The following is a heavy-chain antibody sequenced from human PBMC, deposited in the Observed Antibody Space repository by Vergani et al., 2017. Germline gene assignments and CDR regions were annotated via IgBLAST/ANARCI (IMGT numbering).Heavy chain of an antibody. CDR3: AMEGFYLAFDV. CDR2: LSPDGRRQ. CDR1: GFTFNNFD. D-gene: IGHD3-3*01. V-gene: IGHV3-30*03. J-gene: IGHJ3*01. Sequence: QTQLVESGGGVVQPGRSLRLSCAVSGFTFNNFDVHWVRQSPGKELEWMAQLSPDGRRQHYVDSVKGRFTLSRDISTNTVYLQMNSLRFEDTATYYCAMEGFYLAFDVWGQGTMVTVSS.